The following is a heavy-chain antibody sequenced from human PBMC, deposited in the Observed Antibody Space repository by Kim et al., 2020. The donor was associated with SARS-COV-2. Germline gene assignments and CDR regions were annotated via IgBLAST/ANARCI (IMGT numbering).Heavy chain of an antibody. CDR1: GFTFSNAW. D-gene: IGHD5-12*01. Sequence: GGSLRLSCAASGFTFSNAWMSWVRQAPGKGLEWVGRIKSKTDGGTTDYAAPVKGRFTISRDDSKNTLYLQMNSLKTEDTAVYYCTTFWVIDLGRDIVATTLKHIWGQGTMVTVSS. J-gene: IGHJ3*02. CDR3: TTFWVIDLGRDIVATTLKHI. CDR2: IKSKTDGGTT. V-gene: IGHV3-15*01.